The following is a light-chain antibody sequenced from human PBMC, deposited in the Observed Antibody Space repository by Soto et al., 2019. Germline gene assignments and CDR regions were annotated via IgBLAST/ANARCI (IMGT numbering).Light chain of an antibody. CDR3: QQRSNWPLLT. J-gene: IGKJ4*01. V-gene: IGKV3-11*01. CDR1: QSVSSY. CDR2: NAS. Sequence: EIVLTQSPATLSLSPGERATLSCRASQSVSSYLAWYQQKPGQAPRLLIYNASNRATGIPARFGGSGSGTDFTLTISSLEHEDFAVYYCQQRSNWPLLTFGGGTKVEIK.